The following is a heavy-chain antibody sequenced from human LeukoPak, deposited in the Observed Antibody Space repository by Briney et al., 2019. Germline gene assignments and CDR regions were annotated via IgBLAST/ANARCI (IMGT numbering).Heavy chain of an antibody. CDR3: ARGTQIDSSVYYAGHFDY. Sequence: GASVKVSCKASGYTFTAYHMHWVRQAPGQGLEWMGIINPNDGSTNYARRFQGRVTMTRDRSTSTVYMELSSLRSEDTAVYYYARGTQIDSSVYYAGHFDYWGQGTLVTVSS. V-gene: IGHV1-46*01. D-gene: IGHD3-22*01. CDR1: GYTFTAYH. J-gene: IGHJ4*02. CDR2: INPNDGST.